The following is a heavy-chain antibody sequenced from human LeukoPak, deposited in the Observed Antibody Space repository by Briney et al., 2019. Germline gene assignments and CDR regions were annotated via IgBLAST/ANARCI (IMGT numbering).Heavy chain of an antibody. CDR1: GFIFSDYW. CDR2: IYSGGST. Sequence: GGSLRLSCAASGFIFSDYWMSWVRQAPGKGLEWVSVIYSGGSTYYADSVKGRFTISRDNSKNTLYLQMNSLRAEDTAVYYCARDGRRYCTNGVCYTRSYYGMDVWGQGTTVTVSS. J-gene: IGHJ6*02. CDR3: ARDGRRYCTNGVCYTRSYYGMDV. D-gene: IGHD2-8*01. V-gene: IGHV3-53*01.